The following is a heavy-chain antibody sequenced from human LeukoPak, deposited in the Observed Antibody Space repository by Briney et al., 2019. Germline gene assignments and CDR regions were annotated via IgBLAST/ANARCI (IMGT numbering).Heavy chain of an antibody. CDR1: GVTFYNYA. J-gene: IGHJ5*02. CDR2: ITRGTT. V-gene: IGHV3-23*01. CDR3: SKESWHT. Sequence: GGSLRLSCADSGVTFYNYAVNWVRQAPGKGLEWVSTITRGTTYYADSVKGRFTISGDTSTNTLYLQMDNLMVEDTAVYYCSKESWHTWGQGTLVTVSP. D-gene: IGHD5-24*01.